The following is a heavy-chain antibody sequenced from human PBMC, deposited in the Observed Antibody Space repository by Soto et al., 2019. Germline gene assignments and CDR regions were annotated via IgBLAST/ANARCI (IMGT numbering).Heavy chain of an antibody. V-gene: IGHV3-23*01. D-gene: IGHD6-19*01. Sequence: GGSLRLSCAASEFTFSSYAMSWVRQAPGKGLEWVSSISASGTNTYYADSVKGRFTISRDNSKNTLFLQVNSLRAEDTAVYYWAKPPRSVAGTSHWGQGTLVTV. CDR3: AKPPRSVAGTSH. CDR1: EFTFSSYA. J-gene: IGHJ4*02. CDR2: ISASGTNT.